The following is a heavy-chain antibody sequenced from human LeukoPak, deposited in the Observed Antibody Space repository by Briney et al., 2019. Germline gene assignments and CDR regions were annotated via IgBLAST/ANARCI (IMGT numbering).Heavy chain of an antibody. D-gene: IGHD1-1*01. J-gene: IGHJ3*02. CDR1: GGSISSSSYY. V-gene: IGHV4-61*02. CDR2: LYASGST. CDR3: ASWNLDDMFAFDI. Sequence: TLSLTCTVSGGSISSSSYYWSWIRQPAGKGLEWIGRLYASGSTNYNPSLKSRVTISVDTSKNQFSLKLSSVTAADAAGYYCASWNLDDMFAFDIWGQGTMVTLSS.